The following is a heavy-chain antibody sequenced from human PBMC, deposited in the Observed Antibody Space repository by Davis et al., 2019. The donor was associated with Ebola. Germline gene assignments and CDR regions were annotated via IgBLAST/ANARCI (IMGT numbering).Heavy chain of an antibody. CDR3: ARPFSYDFWSGYFQPNWFDP. J-gene: IGHJ5*02. CDR2: IYPGDSHT. D-gene: IGHD3-3*01. V-gene: IGHV5-51*01. Sequence: GESLKISCQASGYTFTNYWIGWVRQMPGKGLELMGIIYPGDSHTRYSPSFQGQVTISADKSISTAYLQWSSLKASDTAMYYCARPFSYDFWSGYFQPNWFDPWGQGTLVTVSP. CDR1: GYTFTNYW.